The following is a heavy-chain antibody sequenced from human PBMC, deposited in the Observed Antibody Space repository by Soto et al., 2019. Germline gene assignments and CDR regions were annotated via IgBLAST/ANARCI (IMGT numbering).Heavy chain of an antibody. J-gene: IGHJ4*02. CDR1: GYIFTNYY. Sequence: QVQLVQSGAEVKKPGASVKVSCKASGYIFTNYYIHWVRQAPGQGLEWMAIINPLPTSGSTNYAQEFQGRVTVTRDTSTSTVYMELNSLRSDDTAIYYCARDLAEAAYWGQGTLVTVSS. V-gene: IGHV1-46*01. CDR2: INPLPTSGST. CDR3: ARDLAEAAY. D-gene: IGHD6-13*01.